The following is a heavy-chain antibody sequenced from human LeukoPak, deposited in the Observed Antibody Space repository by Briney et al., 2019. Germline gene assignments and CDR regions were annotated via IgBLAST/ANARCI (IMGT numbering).Heavy chain of an antibody. D-gene: IGHD6-6*01. CDR1: GGSISSYY. CDR3: ASAIAARPFDY. V-gene: IGHV4-59*01. CDR2: IYYSGST. Sequence: SQTLSLTCTVSGGSISSYYWSWIRQPPGKGLEWIGYIYYSGSTNYNPSLKSRVTISVDTSKNQFSLKLSSVTAADTAVYYCASAIAARPFDYWGQGTLVTVSS. J-gene: IGHJ4*02.